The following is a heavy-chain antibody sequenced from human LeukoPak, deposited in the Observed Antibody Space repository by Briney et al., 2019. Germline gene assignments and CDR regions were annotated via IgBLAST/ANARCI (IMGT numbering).Heavy chain of an antibody. V-gene: IGHV3-21*01. Sequence: GGSLRLSCAASGFTFSSYSMNWVRQAPEKGLEWVSSISSSSSYIYYADSVKGRFTISRDNAKNSLYLQMNSLRAEDTAVYYCARDRCSSTSCHIDYWGQGTLVTVSS. CDR3: ARDRCSSTSCHIDY. D-gene: IGHD2-2*01. J-gene: IGHJ4*02. CDR1: GFTFSSYS. CDR2: ISSSSSYI.